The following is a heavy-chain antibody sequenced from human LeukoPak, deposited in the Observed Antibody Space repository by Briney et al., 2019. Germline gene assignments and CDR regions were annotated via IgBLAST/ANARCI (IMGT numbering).Heavy chain of an antibody. J-gene: IGHJ4*02. CDR1: GFTFSSFW. CDR3: ARDQRYCSSSSCPWEPFDY. V-gene: IGHV3-7*05. Sequence: VGSLRLSCAASGFTFSSFWMSWVRQAPGKGLEWVAHIKEDGSMESYVDSVKGRFTISRDNAKNSLYLQMNSLRAEDTAVYYCARDQRYCSSSSCPWEPFDYWGEGTLVTVSS. D-gene: IGHD2-2*01. CDR2: IKEDGSME.